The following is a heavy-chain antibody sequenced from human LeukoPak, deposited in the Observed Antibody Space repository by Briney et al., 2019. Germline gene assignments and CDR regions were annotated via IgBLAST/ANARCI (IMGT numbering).Heavy chain of an antibody. J-gene: IGHJ4*02. Sequence: GGSLRLSCAASGFTFSSYAMSWVRQAPGKGLEWVSAISGSGATTYYADSVKGRFTISRDNSKNTLYLQMNSLRPEDTALYYCAKTVRYYDSSGPSGNDYFDYWGQGTLVTVSS. CDR3: AKTVRYYDSSGPSGNDYFDY. CDR1: GFTFSSYA. D-gene: IGHD3-22*01. CDR2: ISGSGATT. V-gene: IGHV3-23*01.